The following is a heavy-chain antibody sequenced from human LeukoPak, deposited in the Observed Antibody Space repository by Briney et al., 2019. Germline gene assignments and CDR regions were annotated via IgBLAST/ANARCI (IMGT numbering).Heavy chain of an antibody. CDR1: GYTFTIYD. CDR2: MNPNSGNT. J-gene: IGHJ4*02. V-gene: IGHV1-8*01. CDR3: ARATPDYYDSSGYYPFDY. D-gene: IGHD3-22*01. Sequence: ASVTVSFKASGYTFTIYDINWVRQAPGQGLEWMGWMNPNSGNTGYAQKFQGRVTMTRNTSISTAYMELSSLRSEDTSVYYCARATPDYYDSSGYYPFDYWGQGTLVTVSS.